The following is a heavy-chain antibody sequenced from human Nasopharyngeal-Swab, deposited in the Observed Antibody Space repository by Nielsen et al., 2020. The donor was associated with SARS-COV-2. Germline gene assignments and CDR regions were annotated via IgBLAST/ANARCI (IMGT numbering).Heavy chain of an antibody. CDR3: TRGSCRGGTCYGGDY. V-gene: IGHV3-72*01. CDR1: GFTFNDYY. J-gene: IGHJ4*02. CDR2: SRNKARSYTT. D-gene: IGHD2-15*01. Sequence: GESLKISCAGSGFTFNDYYLDWVRQAPGKGLEWIGRSRNKARSYTTEYAASVRGRFTLSRDDSKDSLYLQMNSLKIEDTAMYYCTRGSCRGGTCYGGDYWGQGTLVTVSS.